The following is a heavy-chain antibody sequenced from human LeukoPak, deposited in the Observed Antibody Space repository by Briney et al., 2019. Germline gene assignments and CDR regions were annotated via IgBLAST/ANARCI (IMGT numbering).Heavy chain of an antibody. CDR1: GYSISRGFY. CDR2: IHYSGST. J-gene: IGHJ4*02. Sequence: NPSETLSLTCTVSGYSISRGFYWGWIRQPPGQGLEWIGNIHYSGSTYYKPSLKSRVTISVDTSKNQFSLKLSSVTAADTAIYYCASDAPGLLGYWGQGTLVTVSS. V-gene: IGHV4-38-2*02. CDR3: ASDAPGLLGY. D-gene: IGHD2-15*01.